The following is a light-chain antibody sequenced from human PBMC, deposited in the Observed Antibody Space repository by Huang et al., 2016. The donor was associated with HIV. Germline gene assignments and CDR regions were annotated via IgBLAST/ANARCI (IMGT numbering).Light chain of an antibody. J-gene: IGKJ2*01. Sequence: DIQMTQSPSSLSTSVGDRVTITCRASQGAGNSLAWYQPKPGNVPKLLIYAASTLRSGVPSRFSGSGSGTDFTLTISGLQPEDVATYYCQKYNSAPYTFGQGTRLDIK. V-gene: IGKV1-27*01. CDR3: QKYNSAPYT. CDR2: AAS. CDR1: QGAGNS.